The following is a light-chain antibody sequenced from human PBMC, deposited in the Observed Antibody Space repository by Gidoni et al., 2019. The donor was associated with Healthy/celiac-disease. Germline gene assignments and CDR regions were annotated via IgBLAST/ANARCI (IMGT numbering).Light chain of an antibody. J-gene: IGLJ2*01. Sequence: QSALTQPASVSGSPGQSITISCTGTSSDVGSYNLVSWYQQHPGKAPKLMIYEVSKRPSGVSNRFSGSKSGNTASLTISGLQAEDEADYYCCSYAVYVVFGGGTKLTVL. CDR1: SSDVGSYNL. CDR2: EVS. CDR3: CSYAVYVV. V-gene: IGLV2-23*02.